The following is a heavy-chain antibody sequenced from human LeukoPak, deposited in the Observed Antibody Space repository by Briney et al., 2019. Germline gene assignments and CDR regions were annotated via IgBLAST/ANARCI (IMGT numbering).Heavy chain of an antibody. D-gene: IGHD4/OR15-4a*01. Sequence: GGTLRLSCAASGFTFSSYWMNWVRQAPGKGLVWVSRINGDGSSTYYADSVKGRFTISRDNSKNTLYLQMNSLRADDTAVYYCARRAGAYSHPYGYWGQGTLVTVSS. J-gene: IGHJ4*02. V-gene: IGHV3-74*01. CDR3: ARRAGAYSHPYGY. CDR1: GFTFSSYW. CDR2: INGDGSST.